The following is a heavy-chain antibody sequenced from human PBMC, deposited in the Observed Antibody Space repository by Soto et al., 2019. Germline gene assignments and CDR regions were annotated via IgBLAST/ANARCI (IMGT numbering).Heavy chain of an antibody. CDR3: AKDLGYSSSWYGEDWGWFDP. CDR1: S. J-gene: IGHJ5*02. V-gene: IGHV3-21*04. D-gene: IGHD6-13*01. CDR2: ISSSSSCI. Sequence: SMNWVRQAPGQGLEWVSSISSSSSCIYYADSVKGRFTISRDNSKNTLYLQMNSLGAEDTAVYYCAKDLGYSSSWYGEDWGWFDPWGQGTLVTVSS.